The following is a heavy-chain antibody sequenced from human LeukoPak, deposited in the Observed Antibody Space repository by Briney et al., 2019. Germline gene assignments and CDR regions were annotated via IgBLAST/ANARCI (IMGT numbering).Heavy chain of an antibody. J-gene: IGHJ4*02. CDR3: ARSGEGYYYDSSGYTYYFDY. D-gene: IGHD3-22*01. Sequence: GGSLRLSCAASGFTFSSYSMNWVRQAPGKGLEWVSGINWNGGSTGYADSVKGRFTISRDNAKNSLYLQMNSLRAEDTALYYCARSGEGYYYDSSGYTYYFDYWGQGTLVTVSS. CDR1: GFTFSSYS. V-gene: IGHV3-20*04. CDR2: INWNGGST.